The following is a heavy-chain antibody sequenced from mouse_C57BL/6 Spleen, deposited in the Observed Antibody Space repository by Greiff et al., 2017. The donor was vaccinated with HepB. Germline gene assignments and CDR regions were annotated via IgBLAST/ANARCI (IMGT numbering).Heavy chain of an antibody. Sequence: DVQLQESGAELVRPGASVKLSCTASGFNIKDDYMHWVKQRPEQGLEWIGWIDPENGDTEYASKFQGKATITADTSSNTAYLQLSSLTSEDTAVYYCTTGATVVATDFDYWGQGTTLTVSS. V-gene: IGHV14-4*01. D-gene: IGHD1-1*01. CDR1: GFNIKDDY. CDR3: TTGATVVATDFDY. J-gene: IGHJ2*01. CDR2: IDPENGDT.